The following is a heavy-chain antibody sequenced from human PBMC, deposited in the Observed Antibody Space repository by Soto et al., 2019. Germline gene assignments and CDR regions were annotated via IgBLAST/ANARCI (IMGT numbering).Heavy chain of an antibody. CDR2: IYYSGST. CDR1: GGSISSYY. J-gene: IGHJ6*03. CDR3: ARDTTVTTPTRYMDV. Sequence: SETLSLTCTVSGGSISSYYWSWIRQPPGKGLEWIGYIYYSGSTNYNPSLKSRVTISVDTSKNQFSLKLSSVTAADTAVYYCARDTTVTTPTRYMDVWGKGTTVTVSS. D-gene: IGHD4-17*01. V-gene: IGHV4-59*01.